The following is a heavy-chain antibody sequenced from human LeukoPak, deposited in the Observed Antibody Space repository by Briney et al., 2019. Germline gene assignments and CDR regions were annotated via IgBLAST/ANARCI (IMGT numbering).Heavy chain of an antibody. D-gene: IGHD6-19*01. V-gene: IGHV3-33*01. J-gene: IGHJ4*02. CDR1: GFTFSSYG. CDR3: ATMRRVAGAWRYFDY. Sequence: PGGSLRLSCAASGFTFSSYGMHWVRQAPGKGLEWVAVIWYDGSNKYYADSVKGRFTISRDNSKNTLYLQMNSLRAEDTAVYYCATMRRVAGAWRYFDYWGQGTLVTVSS. CDR2: IWYDGSNK.